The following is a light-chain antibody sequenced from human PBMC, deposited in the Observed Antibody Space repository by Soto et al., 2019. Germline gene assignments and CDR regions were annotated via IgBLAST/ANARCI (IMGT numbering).Light chain of an antibody. CDR1: QSVSTR. CDR2: DAS. V-gene: IGKV1-5*02. CDR3: QQFNSYPIT. J-gene: IGKJ5*01. Sequence: DIQMTQSPSSLSASVGDRVTIICRASQSVSTRLAWYQQKPGKAPKVLIYDASSWAGGVPSRFTGSGSGTEFTLTISSLQPEDFATYYCQQFNSYPITFGQGTLLEV.